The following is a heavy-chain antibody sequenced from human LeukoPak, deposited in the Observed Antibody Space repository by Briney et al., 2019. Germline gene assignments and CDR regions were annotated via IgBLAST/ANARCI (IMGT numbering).Heavy chain of an antibody. D-gene: IGHD2-2*01. CDR1: GFTFSNAW. V-gene: IGHV3-15*01. CDR3: TTEPDIVVVPAPKGAFDI. CDR2: IKSKTDGGTT. Sequence: PGGSLRLSCAASGFTFSNAWMSWVRQAPGKGLEWVGRIKSKTDGGTTDYAAPVKGRFTISRDDSKNTLYLQMNSLKTEDTAVYYCTTEPDIVVVPAPKGAFDIWGQGTMVTVSS. J-gene: IGHJ3*02.